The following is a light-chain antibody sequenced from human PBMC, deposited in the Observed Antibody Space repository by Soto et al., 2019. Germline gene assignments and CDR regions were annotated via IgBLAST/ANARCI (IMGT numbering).Light chain of an antibody. CDR1: QGISSY. Sequence: DIQLTQSPSLLSAPVGDRVTITCRASQGISSYLAWYQQEPGKAPKLLIYAASTLQSGVPSRFSGSGSGTEFTLTISSLQPEDFATYYCQQLKSYPLTFGGGTKVESK. CDR3: QQLKSYPLT. CDR2: AAS. V-gene: IGKV1-9*01. J-gene: IGKJ4*01.